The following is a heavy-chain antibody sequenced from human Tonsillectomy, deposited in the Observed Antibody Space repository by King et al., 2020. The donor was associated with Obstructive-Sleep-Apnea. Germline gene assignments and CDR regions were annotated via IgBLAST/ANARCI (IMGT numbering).Heavy chain of an antibody. CDR2: ISYDGGTK. CDR1: GSAFNNHG. V-gene: IGHV3-30*14. CDR3: AQNPSFASGSYFSVAS. Sequence: VQLVESGGGVVQPGSSLRLSCLVSGSAFNNHGFHWVRQAPGEGLDWVAVISYDGGTKYYAHSVKGRFTISRENFKNTVYLQLDNLREEDTAIYYCAQNPSFASGSYFSVASWGQGTQVTVSS. J-gene: IGHJ5*02. D-gene: IGHD3-10*01.